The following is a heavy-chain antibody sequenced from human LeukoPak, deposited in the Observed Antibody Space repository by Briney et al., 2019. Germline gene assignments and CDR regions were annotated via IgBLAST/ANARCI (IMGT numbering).Heavy chain of an antibody. J-gene: IGHJ3*02. Sequence: PGGSLRLSCAASGFTFGNYALSWVRQAPGKGLEWVGRIKSKTDGGTTDYAAPVKGRFTISRDDSKNTLYLQMNSLKTEDTAVYYCTTDRDWGNAFDIWGQGTMVTVSS. V-gene: IGHV3-15*01. D-gene: IGHD7-27*01. CDR2: IKSKTDGGTT. CDR1: GFTFGNYA. CDR3: TTDRDWGNAFDI.